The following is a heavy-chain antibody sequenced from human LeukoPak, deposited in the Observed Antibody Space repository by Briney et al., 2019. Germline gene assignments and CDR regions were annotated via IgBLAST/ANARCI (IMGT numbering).Heavy chain of an antibody. J-gene: IGHJ4*02. V-gene: IGHV1-18*01. CDR1: GYTFTSYG. CDR3: ARVHKYYYDSSGYYY. Sequence: GASVKVSCKASGYTFTSYGISWVRQAPGQGLEWMGWISAYNGNTNYAQKLQGRVTMTTDTSTSTAYMELSSLRSEDTAVYYCARVHKYYYDSSGYYYWGQGTLVTVSS. D-gene: IGHD3-22*01. CDR2: ISAYNGNT.